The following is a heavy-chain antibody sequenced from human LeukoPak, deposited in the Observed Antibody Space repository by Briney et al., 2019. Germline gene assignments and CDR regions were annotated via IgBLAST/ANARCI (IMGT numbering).Heavy chain of an antibody. D-gene: IGHD2-15*01. CDR2: IRGSGET. CDR1: GFSVRNYY. V-gene: IGHV3-66*03. CDR3: ARDRAATQDWVEFDP. Sequence: PGGSLRLSCEVSGFSVRNYYMNRVRQAPGMGLEWVSLIRGSGETFYADSVKGRFTISRDDSKNTVYLQMNSLRVEDTAVYFCARDRAATQDWVEFDPWGQGTLVTVSS. J-gene: IGHJ5*02.